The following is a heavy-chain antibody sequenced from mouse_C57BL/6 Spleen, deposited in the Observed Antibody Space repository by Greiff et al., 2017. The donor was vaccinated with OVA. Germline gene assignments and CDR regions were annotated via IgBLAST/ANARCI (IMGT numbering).Heavy chain of an antibody. Sequence: QVQLQQSGAELVKPGASVKLSCKASGYTFTSYWMQWVKQRPGQGLEWIGEIDPSDSYTNYNQKFKGKATLTVDTSSSTAYMQLSSLTSEDSAVYYCARWVYYGSSYWGQGTTLTVSS. CDR3: ARWVYYGSSY. CDR2: IDPSDSYT. D-gene: IGHD1-1*01. J-gene: IGHJ2*01. V-gene: IGHV1-50*01. CDR1: GYTFTSYW.